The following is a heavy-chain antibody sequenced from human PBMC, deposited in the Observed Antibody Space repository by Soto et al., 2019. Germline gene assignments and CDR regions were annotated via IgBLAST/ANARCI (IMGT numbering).Heavy chain of an antibody. J-gene: IGHJ4*02. CDR2: ISGSDNSA. CDR3: AKDLYGWGNYRFDY. V-gene: IGHV3-23*01. D-gene: IGHD3-10*01. Sequence: PGGSLRLSCAASGFTFSTYAMSWVRQAPGKGLEWVSGISGSDNSANYADSVKGRFTISRDNSKNTLYLQMSSLRAEDTAVYYCAKDLYGWGNYRFDYWGQGTLVTVSS. CDR1: GFTFSTYA.